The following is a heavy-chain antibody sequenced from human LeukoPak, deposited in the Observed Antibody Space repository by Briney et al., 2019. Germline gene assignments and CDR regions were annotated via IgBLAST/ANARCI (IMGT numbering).Heavy chain of an antibody. CDR2: IFPSSDEI. D-gene: IGHD2-8*02. V-gene: IGHV3-23*01. Sequence: GGSLRLSCVPSGFTFTTFAMIWVRQPPGKGLEWVSGIFPSSDEIHYADSVRGRFTISRDNSKSTLSLQMNSLRAEDTAIYYCATYRQVLLPFESWGRGTLVTVSS. CDR1: GFTFTTFA. CDR3: ATYRQVLLPFES. J-gene: IGHJ4*02.